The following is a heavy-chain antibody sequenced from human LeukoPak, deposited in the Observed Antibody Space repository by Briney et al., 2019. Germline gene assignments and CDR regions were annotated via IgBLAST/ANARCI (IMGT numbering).Heavy chain of an antibody. CDR1: GYTFTSYD. CDR2: MNPNSGNT. J-gene: IGHJ6*02. Sequence: ASVKVSCKASGYTFTSYDINWVRQATGQGLEWMRWMNPNSGNTGYAQKFQGRVTMTRNTSISTAYMELSSLRSEDTAVYYCARGPLGSSWLTYYYYYGMDVWGQGTTVTVSS. CDR3: ARGPLGSSWLTYYYYYGMDV. V-gene: IGHV1-8*01. D-gene: IGHD6-13*01.